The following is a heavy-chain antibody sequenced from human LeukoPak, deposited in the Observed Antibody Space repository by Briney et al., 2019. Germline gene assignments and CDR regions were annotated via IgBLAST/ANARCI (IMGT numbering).Heavy chain of an antibody. Sequence: GESLKISCKGSGYSFTSYWISWVRQMPGKGLEWMGVIYPGDSDTRYSPYCQGQVTIAAAKSISTAYLQWSSLKASDTAMYYCARQESGSYDYWGQGTLVTVSS. CDR2: IYPGDSDT. CDR3: ARQESGSYDY. J-gene: IGHJ4*02. V-gene: IGHV5-51*01. D-gene: IGHD1-26*01. CDR1: GYSFTSYW.